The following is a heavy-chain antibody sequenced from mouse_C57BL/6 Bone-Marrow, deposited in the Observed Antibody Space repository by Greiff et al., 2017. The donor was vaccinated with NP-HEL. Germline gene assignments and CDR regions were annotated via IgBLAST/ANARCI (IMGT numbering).Heavy chain of an antibody. D-gene: IGHD2-1*01. J-gene: IGHJ3*01. Sequence: QVQLQQPGAELVKPGASVKMSCKASGYTFTSYWITWVKQRPGQGLEWIGDIYPGSGSTNYNEKFKSKATLTVDTSSSTAYMQLSSLTSADSAVYYGARYPSGYGNWAWFAYWGKGTLVTVSA. CDR1: GYTFTSYW. V-gene: IGHV1-55*01. CDR3: ARYPSGYGNWAWFAY. CDR2: IYPGSGST.